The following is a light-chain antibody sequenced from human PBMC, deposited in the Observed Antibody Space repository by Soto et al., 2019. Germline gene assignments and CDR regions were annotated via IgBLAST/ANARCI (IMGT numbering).Light chain of an antibody. V-gene: IGKV1-5*03. CDR3: QQYNSYWT. CDR1: QSVNGW. CDR2: KAS. J-gene: IGKJ1*01. Sequence: DIQLPQSPSTLSASVGARVTITGRASQSVNGWLAWYQQKPGKAPKLLIYKASTLEIGVSSRFSGTGSETEFTLTISGLQPDDFGTYYCQQYNSYWTVGQGTKVDIK.